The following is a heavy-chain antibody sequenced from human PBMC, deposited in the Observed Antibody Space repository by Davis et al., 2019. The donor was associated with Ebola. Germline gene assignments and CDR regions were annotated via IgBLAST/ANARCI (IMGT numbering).Heavy chain of an antibody. V-gene: IGHV3-15*01. Sequence: PGGSLRLSCAASGFTFSSYTMNWVRQAPGKGLEWVGRIKSKTDGGTTDYAAPVKGRFTISRDDSKNTLDLQMNSLKTEDTAVYYCTTAKPDSSSWIDNWGQGTLVIVSS. CDR3: TTAKPDSSSWIDN. CDR2: IKSKTDGGTT. J-gene: IGHJ4*02. CDR1: GFTFSSYT. D-gene: IGHD6-13*01.